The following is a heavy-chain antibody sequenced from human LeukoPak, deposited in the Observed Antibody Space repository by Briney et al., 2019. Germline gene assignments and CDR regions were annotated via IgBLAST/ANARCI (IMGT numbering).Heavy chain of an antibody. V-gene: IGHV1-24*01. J-gene: IGHJ4*02. CDR3: ATARYSSGWYGGFDY. CDR2: FDPEDGET. D-gene: IGHD6-19*01. CDR1: GYTLTELS. Sequence: ASVKVSCKVYGYTLTELSMHWVRQAPGKGLEWMGGFDPEDGETIYTQKFQGRVTMTEDTSTDTAYMELSSLRSEDTAVYYCATARYSSGWYGGFDYWGQGTLVTVSS.